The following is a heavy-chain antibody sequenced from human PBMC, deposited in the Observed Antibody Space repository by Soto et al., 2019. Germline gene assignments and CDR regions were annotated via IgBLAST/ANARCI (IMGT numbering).Heavy chain of an antibody. J-gene: IGHJ3*02. CDR2: IYHSGST. Sequence: SETLSLTCTDSGGSISSGGYYWGWIRQPPGKGLEWIGSIYHSGSTYYNPSLKSRVTISVDTSKNQFSLKLSSVTAADTAVYYCARAAGGGYCSGGSCYSRAFDIWGQGTMVTVSS. CDR3: ARAAGGGYCSGGSCYSRAFDI. V-gene: IGHV4-39*07. D-gene: IGHD2-15*01. CDR1: GGSISSGGYY.